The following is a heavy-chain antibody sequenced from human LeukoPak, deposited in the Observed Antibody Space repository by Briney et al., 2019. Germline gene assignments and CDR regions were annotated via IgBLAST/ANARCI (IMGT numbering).Heavy chain of an antibody. CDR1: GFTFSSYG. V-gene: IGHV3-30*18. J-gene: IGHJ6*02. Sequence: GGSLRLSCVASGFTFSSYGMHWVRQAPGKGLERVAVISYDGSNKYYADSVKGRFTISRDNSKNTLYLQMNNLRAEDTAVYYCAKDRGISKKYYYYYYGMDVWGQGTTVTVSS. D-gene: IGHD2-21*01. CDR3: AKDRGISKKYYYYYYGMDV. CDR2: ISYDGSNK.